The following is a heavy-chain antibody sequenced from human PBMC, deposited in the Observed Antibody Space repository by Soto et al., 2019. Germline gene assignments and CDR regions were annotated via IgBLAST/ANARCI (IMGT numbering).Heavy chain of an antibody. CDR1: GGTFSSYA. CDR3: AGGIWFGEEWNYYYGMDV. CDR2: IIPIFGTA. J-gene: IGHJ6*02. Sequence: QVQLVQSGAEVKKPGSSVKVSCKASGGTFSSYAISWVRQAPGQGLEWMGGIIPIFGTANYAQKFQGRVTITADESTSTAYRELSSLRSEDTAVYYWAGGIWFGEEWNYYYGMDVWGQGTTVTVSS. D-gene: IGHD3-10*01. V-gene: IGHV1-69*01.